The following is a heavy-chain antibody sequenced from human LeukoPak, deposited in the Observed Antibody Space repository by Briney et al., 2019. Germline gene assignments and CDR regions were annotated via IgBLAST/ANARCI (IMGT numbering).Heavy chain of an antibody. CDR1: GFTFSNAW. Sequence: GGSLRLSCAASGFTFSNAWMSWVRQAPGKGLVWVSRINSAGSITGYADSVKGRFTISRDNAKNTLYLEMSSLRAEDTAVYFCATDQGGLRYWGQGTLVTVSS. D-gene: IGHD3-3*01. CDR2: INSAGSIT. J-gene: IGHJ4*02. V-gene: IGHV3-74*01. CDR3: ATDQGGLRY.